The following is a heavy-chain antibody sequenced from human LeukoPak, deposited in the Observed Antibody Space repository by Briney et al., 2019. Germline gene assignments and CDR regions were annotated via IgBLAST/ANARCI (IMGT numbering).Heavy chain of an antibody. Sequence: ASVKVSCKAPGYTFTSYAMHWVRQAPGQRLEWMGWSNAGNGNTKYSQEFQGRVTITRDTSASTAYMELSSLRSEDMAVYYCARARRGSYGMDVWGQGTTVTVSS. CDR2: SNAGNGNT. CDR3: ARARRGSYGMDV. D-gene: IGHD3-10*01. V-gene: IGHV1-3*02. CDR1: GYTFTSYA. J-gene: IGHJ6*02.